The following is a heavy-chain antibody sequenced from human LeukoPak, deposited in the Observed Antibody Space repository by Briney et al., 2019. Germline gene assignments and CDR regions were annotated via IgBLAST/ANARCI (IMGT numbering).Heavy chain of an antibody. Sequence: GGSLRLSCAASGFTFSNYNMNWVRQAPGKGLEWVSYISSSSRTTYYADSVKGRFTISRDNAKNSLYLQMNSLRAEDTAVFYCARDRGGTDDFWSGYYTGYFDYWGQGTLVTVSS. V-gene: IGHV3-48*01. CDR2: ISSSSRTT. D-gene: IGHD3-3*01. CDR3: ARDRGGTDDFWSGYYTGYFDY. J-gene: IGHJ4*02. CDR1: GFTFSNYN.